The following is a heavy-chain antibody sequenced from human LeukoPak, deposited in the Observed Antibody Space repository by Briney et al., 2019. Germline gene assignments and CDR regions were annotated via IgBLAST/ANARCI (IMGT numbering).Heavy chain of an antibody. D-gene: IGHD1-26*01. CDR2: INSDGSST. V-gene: IGHV3-74*01. CDR3: ARVGASGSYPNDY. Sequence: GGSLRLSCAASGFTFSSYWVHWVRHAPGKGLVWVSRINSDGSSTSYADSVKGRFTISRDNAKNTLYLQMNSLRAEDTAVYYCARVGASGSYPNDYWGQGTLVTVSS. J-gene: IGHJ4*02. CDR1: GFTFSSYW.